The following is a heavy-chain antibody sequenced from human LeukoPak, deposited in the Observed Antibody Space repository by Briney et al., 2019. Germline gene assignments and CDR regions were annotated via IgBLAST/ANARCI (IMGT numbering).Heavy chain of an antibody. Sequence: PGGSLRLSCAASGFTFSSYWIHWVRQAPGKGLVWVSRINSDGSSTSYEDSVKGRFTISRNNAKNTLYLQMNSLRAEDTAVYYCARGRLRGDFDYWGQGTLVTVSS. CDR3: ARGRLRGDFDY. J-gene: IGHJ4*02. CDR2: INSDGSST. CDR1: GFTFSSYW. D-gene: IGHD2-21*01. V-gene: IGHV3-74*01.